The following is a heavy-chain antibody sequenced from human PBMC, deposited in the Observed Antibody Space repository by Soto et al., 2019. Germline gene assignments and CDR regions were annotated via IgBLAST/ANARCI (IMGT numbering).Heavy chain of an antibody. V-gene: IGHV3-13*05. CDR2: IGAARDP. CDR3: ARAYTGRLPRRADYYYAVDV. J-gene: IGHJ6*02. D-gene: IGHD2-2*02. CDR1: GFTFSNFD. Sequence: VGSLRLSCATSGFTFSNFDMHWVRQVPGKGLEWASAIGAARDPYYLGSVKGRFTISRENAKNSVYLQMNDLRAGDSAVYYCARAYTGRLPRRADYYYAVDVWGQGTTVTVSS.